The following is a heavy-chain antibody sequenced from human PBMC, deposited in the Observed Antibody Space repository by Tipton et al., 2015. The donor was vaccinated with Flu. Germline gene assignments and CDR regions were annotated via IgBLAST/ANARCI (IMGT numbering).Heavy chain of an antibody. D-gene: IGHD3-10*02. CDR3: ARHTGDSVRGVIDY. CDR2: VSRSGST. CDR1: GDSIGSDYH. Sequence: TLSLTCSVSGDSIGSDYHWGWIRQFPGKGLEWIGTVSRSGSTIYNPSLKSRVTISIDRSKNQFSLNLKSVTAADTAVYYCARHTGDSVRGVIDYWGQGTLVTVSS. J-gene: IGHJ4*02. V-gene: IGHV4-38-2*01.